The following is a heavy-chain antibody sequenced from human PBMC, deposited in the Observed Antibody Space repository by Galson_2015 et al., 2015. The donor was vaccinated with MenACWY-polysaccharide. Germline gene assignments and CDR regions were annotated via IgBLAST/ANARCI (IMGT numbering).Heavy chain of an antibody. Sequence: SLRLSCAASGLTFSDHYMDWVRLAPGKGLEWVARSRNKANSHTTVYAASVKGRFTISRDDSENSLYLQMDSLKTEDTAVYYCAKTGYCGSGTCYSDYYDYWGQGTLVTVSS. CDR2: SRNKANSHTT. J-gene: IGHJ4*02. CDR3: AKTGYCGSGTCYSDYYDY. V-gene: IGHV3-72*01. D-gene: IGHD2-15*01. CDR1: GLTFSDHY.